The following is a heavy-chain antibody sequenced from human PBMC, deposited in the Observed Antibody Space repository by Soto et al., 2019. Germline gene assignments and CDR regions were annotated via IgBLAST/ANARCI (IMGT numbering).Heavy chain of an antibody. CDR1: RFTFSTYG. Sequence: QVQLVESGGGVVQPGRSLRLSCVASRFTFSTYGMHWVRQAPGKGLEWVAVIPNDGSYQVYADSVKGRFTISRDNSKNTLYLQMNSLRGEDTAIYYCARDDNYPDNALEMWGQGTLVTVSS. D-gene: IGHD1-1*01. CDR2: IPNDGSYQ. V-gene: IGHV3-33*01. CDR3: ARDDNYPDNALEM. J-gene: IGHJ3*01.